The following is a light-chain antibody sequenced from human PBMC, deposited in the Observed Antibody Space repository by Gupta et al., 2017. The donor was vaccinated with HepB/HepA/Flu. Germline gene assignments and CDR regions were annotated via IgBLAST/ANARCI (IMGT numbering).Light chain of an antibody. V-gene: IGKV4-1*01. CDR1: QSVLYSSNNKNY. CDR2: WAS. Sequence: DIVMTQSPDSLAVSLGERATINCKSSQSVLYSSNNKNYLSWYQQRPGQPPKLLIYWASTRESGVPDRFSGSGSGTEFTLTISSLQAEDVAVYYCQQEYSTPSTFGQGTKVEV. CDR3: QQEYSTPST. J-gene: IGKJ1*01.